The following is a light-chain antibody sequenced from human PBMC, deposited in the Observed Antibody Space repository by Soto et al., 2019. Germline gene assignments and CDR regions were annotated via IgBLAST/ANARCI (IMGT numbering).Light chain of an antibody. CDR3: MQARQSPRT. CDR1: QSLLHGNGYNF. Sequence: DLVMTQSPLSLPVTPGEPASISCRSSQSLLHGNGYNFLDWYLQKPGQSPQLLIYLGSNRASGVPDRFSGSGSGTDFTLKISRVEAEDVGVYYCMQARQSPRTFGQGTKLEIK. CDR2: LGS. J-gene: IGKJ2*01. V-gene: IGKV2-28*01.